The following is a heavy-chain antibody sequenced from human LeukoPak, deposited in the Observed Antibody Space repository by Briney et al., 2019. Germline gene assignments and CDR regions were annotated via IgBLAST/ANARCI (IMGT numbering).Heavy chain of an antibody. Sequence: ASMKVSCKASGYTFTSYDINWVRQATGQGLEWMGWMNPNSGNTGYAQKFQGRVTTTRNTSISTAYMELSSLRSEDTAVYYCARRRAYGGNSKWFDPWGQGTLVTVSS. D-gene: IGHD4-23*01. CDR1: GYTFTSYD. CDR3: ARRRAYGGNSKWFDP. J-gene: IGHJ5*02. CDR2: MNPNSGNT. V-gene: IGHV1-8*01.